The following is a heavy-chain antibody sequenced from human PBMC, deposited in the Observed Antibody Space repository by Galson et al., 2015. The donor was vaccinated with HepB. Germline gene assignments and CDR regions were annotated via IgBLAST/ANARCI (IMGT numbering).Heavy chain of an antibody. CDR2: ISAYNGNT. Sequence: SVKVSCKASGYTFTSYGISWVRQAPGQGLEWMGWISAYNGNTNYAQKLQGRVTMTTDTSTSTAYMELRSLRSDDTAVYYCARRNYCSSTSCYWYWFDPWGQGTLVTVSS. CDR1: GYTFTSYG. D-gene: IGHD2-2*01. CDR3: ARRNYCSSTSCYWYWFDP. V-gene: IGHV1-18*01. J-gene: IGHJ5*02.